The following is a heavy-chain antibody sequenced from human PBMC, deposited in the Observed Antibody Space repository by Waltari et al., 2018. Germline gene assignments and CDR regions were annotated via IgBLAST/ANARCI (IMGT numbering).Heavy chain of an antibody. CDR2: IHHSGDT. CDR1: GGSISSYY. Sequence: QVQLQESGPGLLKPSETLSLTCTDSGGSISSYYWSWIRQPPGKGLEWIGHIHHSGDTIYNPSLRSRVTISADKSLKLTSVAAADTAVYYCARHPRGEWAYYFDSWGQGTLVTVSS. V-gene: IGHV4-59*08. D-gene: IGHD1-26*01. J-gene: IGHJ4*02. CDR3: ARHPRGEWAYYFDS.